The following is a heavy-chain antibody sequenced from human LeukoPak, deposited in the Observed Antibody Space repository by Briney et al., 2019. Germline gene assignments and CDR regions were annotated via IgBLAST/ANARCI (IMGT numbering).Heavy chain of an antibody. CDR3: ARDRGEGAAASTDKLKWELLWGFWYYYYYMDV. D-gene: IGHD1-26*01. J-gene: IGHJ6*03. CDR2: ISSSGSTI. V-gene: IGHV3-11*04. Sequence: PGGSLRLSCAASGFTFSDYYMSWIRQAPGKGLEWVSYISSSGSTIYYADSVEGRFTISRDNAKNSLYLQMNSLRAEDTAVYYCARDRGEGAAASTDKLKWELLWGFWYYYYYMDVWGKGTTVTVSS. CDR1: GFTFSDYY.